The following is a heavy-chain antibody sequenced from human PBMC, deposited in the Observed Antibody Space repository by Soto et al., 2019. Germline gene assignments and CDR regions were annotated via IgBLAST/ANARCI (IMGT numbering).Heavy chain of an antibody. Sequence: EVQLLESGGGLVQPGGSLRLSCAASGFTFGSYAMSWVRQAPGKGLEWVSLISGSGISTYYADSVKGRFTISRDNSKNTLYLHMNSLRAEDTAIYFCAKVEDRDGTWYGDGAFDIWGQGTMVTVSS. J-gene: IGHJ3*02. CDR2: ISGSGIST. CDR3: AKVEDRDGTWYGDGAFDI. D-gene: IGHD3-10*01. V-gene: IGHV3-23*01. CDR1: GFTFGSYA.